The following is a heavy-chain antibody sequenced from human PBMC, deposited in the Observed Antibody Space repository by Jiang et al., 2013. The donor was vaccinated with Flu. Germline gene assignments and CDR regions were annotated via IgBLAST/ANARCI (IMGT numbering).Heavy chain of an antibody. J-gene: IGHJ4*02. Sequence: PGLVKPSETLSLTCTVSGGSISSYYWSWIRQPPGKGLEWIGYIYYSGSANYNPSLKSRVTISVDTSKNQFSLKLSSVTAADTAVYYCARGNGDARSGFDYWGQGTLVTVSS. V-gene: IGHV4-59*01. D-gene: IGHD4-17*01. CDR1: GGSISSYY. CDR2: IYYSGSA. CDR3: ARGNGDARSGFDY.